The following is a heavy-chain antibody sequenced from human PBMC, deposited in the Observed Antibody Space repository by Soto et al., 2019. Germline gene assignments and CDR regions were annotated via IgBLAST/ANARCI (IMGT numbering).Heavy chain of an antibody. D-gene: IGHD6-6*01. CDR3: ARVRIAARTFDY. CDR1: GYTFTGYY. CDR2: INPNSGGT. V-gene: IGHV1-2*02. J-gene: IGHJ4*02. Sequence: QVQLVQSGAEVKKPGASVKVSCKASGYTFTGYYMHWVRQAPGQGLEWMGWINPNSGGTNYAQKLQGRVTMTRDTSISTAYMERSRLRSDDTAVYYCARVRIAARTFDYWGQGTLVTVSS.